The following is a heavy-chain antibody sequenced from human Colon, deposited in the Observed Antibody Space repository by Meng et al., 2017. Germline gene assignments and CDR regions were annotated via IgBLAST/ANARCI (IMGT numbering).Heavy chain of an antibody. CDR3: ARDAQLVTGYFQH. V-gene: IGHV3-21*01. CDR2: ISSSSSYI. Sequence: EGVVVESGGGLVKPGGSLRLSCAASGFTFSSYSMNWVRQAPGKGLEWVSSISSSSSYIYYADSVKGRFTISRDNAKNSLYLQMNSLRAEDTAVYYCARDAQLVTGYFQHWGQGTLVTVSS. J-gene: IGHJ1*01. CDR1: GFTFSSYS. D-gene: IGHD6-13*01.